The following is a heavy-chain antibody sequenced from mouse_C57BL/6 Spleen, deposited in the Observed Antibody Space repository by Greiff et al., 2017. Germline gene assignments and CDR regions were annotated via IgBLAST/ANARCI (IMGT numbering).Heavy chain of an antibody. J-gene: IGHJ3*01. Sequence: DVKLVESGGGLVQPGGSMKLSCAASGFTFSDAWMDWVRQSPEKGLEWVAEIRNKANNHATYYAESVKGRFTISRDDSKSSVYLQMNSLRAEDTGIYYCTRTAYYSNYGAYWGQGTLVTVSA. CDR3: TRTAYYSNYGAY. D-gene: IGHD2-5*01. V-gene: IGHV6-6*01. CDR2: IRNKANNHAT. CDR1: GFTFSDAW.